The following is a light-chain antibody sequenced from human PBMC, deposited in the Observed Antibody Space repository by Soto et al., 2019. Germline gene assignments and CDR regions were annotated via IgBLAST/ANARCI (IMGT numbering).Light chain of an antibody. J-gene: IGKJ4*01. V-gene: IGKV1-39*01. CDR1: QSISSS. CDR3: QHSYSTPLT. Sequence: DIQMTPSPSSLSASVVDRVTITCRARQSISSSLNWYQQKPGKAPKLLIYAASSLQSGVTSRFSGSGSVTDFTLTISSLQPEDFATYYCQHSYSTPLTVGGGTKVEIK. CDR2: AAS.